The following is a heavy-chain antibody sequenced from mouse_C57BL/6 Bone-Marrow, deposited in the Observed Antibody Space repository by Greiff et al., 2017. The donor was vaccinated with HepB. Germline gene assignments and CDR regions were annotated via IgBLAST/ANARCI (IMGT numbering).Heavy chain of an antibody. CDR1: GYTFTSYW. V-gene: IGHV1-64*01. D-gene: IGHD1-1*01. Sequence: QVQLQQPGAELVKPGASVKLSCKASGYTFTSYWMHWVKQRPGQGLEWIGMIHPNSGSTNYNEKFKSKATLTVDKSSSTAYMQLSSLTSEDSAVYYCARGKFITTVYWYFDVWGTGTTVTVSS. J-gene: IGHJ1*03. CDR3: ARGKFITTVYWYFDV. CDR2: IHPNSGST.